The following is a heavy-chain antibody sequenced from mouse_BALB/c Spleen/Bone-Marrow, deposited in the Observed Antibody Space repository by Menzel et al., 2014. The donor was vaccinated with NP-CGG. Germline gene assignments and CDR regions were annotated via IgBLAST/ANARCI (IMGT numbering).Heavy chain of an antibody. CDR1: GFSLTSYG. CDR3: AKIGTTTGAMDY. CDR2: ILRGGST. J-gene: IGHJ4*01. Sequence: VQLKQSGPGLVQPSQSLSITCTVSGFSLTSYGVHWARQSPGKGLEWLGVILRGGSTDYNAAFMSRLSITKDNSKSQVFFKMNSQQADDTAIYYCAKIGTTTGAMDYWGQGTSVTVA. D-gene: IGHD2-14*01. V-gene: IGHV2-5*01.